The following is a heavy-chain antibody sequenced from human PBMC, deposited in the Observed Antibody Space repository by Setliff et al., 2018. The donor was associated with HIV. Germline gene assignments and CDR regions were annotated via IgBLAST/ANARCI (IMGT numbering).Heavy chain of an antibody. J-gene: IGHJ5*02. CDR2: IFTSGNT. Sequence: LSLTCTVSGGSISSYCWNWIRQSPGRGLEWIGYIFTSGNTKYNPSLQSRVTMSIDTSKNQFSLKLTSVTAADTAVYYCARRIDNSGSFPDKNWFDTWGQGSLVTVSS. CDR3: ARRIDNSGSFPDKNWFDT. V-gene: IGHV4-4*09. D-gene: IGHD3-10*01. CDR1: GGSISSYC.